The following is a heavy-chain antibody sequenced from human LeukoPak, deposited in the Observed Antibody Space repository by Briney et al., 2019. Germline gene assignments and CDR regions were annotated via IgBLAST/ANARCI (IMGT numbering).Heavy chain of an antibody. CDR1: GGSISSYY. D-gene: IGHD1-1*01. CDR3: ARGLLQDYYYGMDV. Sequence: PSETLSLTCTVSGGSISSYYWSWIRQPPGEGLEWIGYIYYSGSTNYNPSLKSRVTISVDTSKNQFSLKLSSVTAADTAVYYCARGLLQDYYYGMDVWGQGTTVTVSS. CDR2: IYYSGST. V-gene: IGHV4-59*01. J-gene: IGHJ6*02.